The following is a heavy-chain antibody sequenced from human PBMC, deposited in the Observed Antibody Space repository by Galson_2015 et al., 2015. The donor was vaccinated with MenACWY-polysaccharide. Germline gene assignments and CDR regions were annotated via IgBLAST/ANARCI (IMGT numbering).Heavy chain of an antibody. CDR1: GDSVSSNSAT. CDR2: TYYKSKWFN. J-gene: IGHJ3*02. D-gene: IGHD5-24*01. Sequence: CAISGDSVSSNSATWNWIRQSPSRGLEWLGRTYYKSKWFNDYAVSVKSRITINPDTSKNQFSLHLNSVTPEDTAVYYCARDHGKMATIGGAFDNWGQGTIVTVSS. V-gene: IGHV6-1*01. CDR3: ARDHGKMATIGGAFDN.